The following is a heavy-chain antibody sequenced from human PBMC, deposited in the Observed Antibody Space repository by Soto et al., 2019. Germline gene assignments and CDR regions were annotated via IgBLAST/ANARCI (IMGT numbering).Heavy chain of an antibody. D-gene: IGHD4-17*01. CDR2: INPNSGGT. CDR1: GYTFTGYY. V-gene: IGHV1-2*04. Sequence: QVQLVQSGAEVKKPGASVKVSCKASGYTFTGYYMHWVRQAPGQGLEWMGWINPNSGGTNYAQKFQGWVTMTRDTSISTAYMELSRLRSDDTAVYYCARSVNDYASQRSYYYYYMDVWGKGTTVTVSS. J-gene: IGHJ6*03. CDR3: ARSVNDYASQRSYYYYYMDV.